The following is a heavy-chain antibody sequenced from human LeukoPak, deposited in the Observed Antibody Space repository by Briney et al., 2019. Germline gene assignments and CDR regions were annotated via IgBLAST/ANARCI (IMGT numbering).Heavy chain of an antibody. D-gene: IGHD3-22*01. J-gene: IGHJ4*02. CDR2: IYPDDSDT. V-gene: IGHV5-51*01. CDR1: GYRFSEYW. Sequence: PGESLKISCKGSGYRFSEYWIGWVRQMPGKGLEWMGIIYPDDSDTTYSPSFQGQVTFSADKSINTAYLQWRSLKASDTAMYYCARYYYDRSVGPFDYWGQGTLVTVSS. CDR3: ARYYYDRSVGPFDY.